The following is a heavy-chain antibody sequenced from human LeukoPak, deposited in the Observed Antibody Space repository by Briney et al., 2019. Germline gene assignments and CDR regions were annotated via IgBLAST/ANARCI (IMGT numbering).Heavy chain of an antibody. CDR2: IYPGDSDT. J-gene: IGHJ6*02. CDR3: ARRYGSSPHYYYSYAMDV. CDR1: GYTFVDYW. V-gene: IGHV5-51*01. Sequence: GESLQISCKASGYTFVDYWIDWVRQMPGKGLEWMGTIYPGDSDTRYSPSFQGQVTISADKSIDTTYLQWSSLKSSDTAMYYCARRYGSSPHYYYSYAMDVWGQGTTVTVSS. D-gene: IGHD6-13*01.